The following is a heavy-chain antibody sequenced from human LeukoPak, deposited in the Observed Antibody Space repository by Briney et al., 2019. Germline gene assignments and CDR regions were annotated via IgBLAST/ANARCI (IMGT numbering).Heavy chain of an antibody. CDR3: VRDSELHY. J-gene: IGHJ4*02. D-gene: IGHD2-15*01. CDR2: TCNSGST. V-gene: IGHV4-59*01. CDR1: GGSISIYY. Sequence: SETLSLTCTVSGGSISIYYWSWIRQPPGKGLEWIGYTCNSGSTNYNPSLKSRVTISVDTSKNQFSLKLSSVTAADTAVYYCVRDSELHYWGQGTLVTVSS.